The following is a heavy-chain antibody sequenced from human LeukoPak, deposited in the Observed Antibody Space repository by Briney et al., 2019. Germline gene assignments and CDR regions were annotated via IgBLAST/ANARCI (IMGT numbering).Heavy chain of an antibody. J-gene: IGHJ4*02. Sequence: GGSLRLSCAASGFPFSSFAMSWVRQAPRKGLGWVSSINGPGDNTWYADSVKGRFIISRDSSKNTLFLQMNSLRAEDTAEYYCAKNDGYDFWYFDFWGRGTLVTVSS. CDR3: AKNDGYDFWYFDF. CDR1: GFPFSSFA. CDR2: INGPGDNT. V-gene: IGHV3-23*01. D-gene: IGHD3/OR15-3a*01.